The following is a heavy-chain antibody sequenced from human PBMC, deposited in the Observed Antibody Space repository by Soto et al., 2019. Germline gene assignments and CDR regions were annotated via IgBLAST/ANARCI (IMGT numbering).Heavy chain of an antibody. CDR1: GGTFSSYA. J-gene: IGHJ3*02. Sequence: QVQLVQSGAEVKKPGSSVKVSCKASGGTFSSYAISWVRQAPGQGLEWMGGIIPIFGTANYAQKFQGRVTITADKPTRTGYMELSSLRAEDTAVYCCARDVWERPSEGAFDIWGRGTMVTVAS. V-gene: IGHV1-69*14. D-gene: IGHD1-26*01. CDR3: ARDVWERPSEGAFDI. CDR2: IIPIFGTA.